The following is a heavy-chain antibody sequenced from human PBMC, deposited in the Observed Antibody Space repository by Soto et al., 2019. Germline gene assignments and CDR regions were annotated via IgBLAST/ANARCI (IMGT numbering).Heavy chain of an antibody. V-gene: IGHV4-4*02. Sequence: SETLSLTCAVSGGSISSSNWWSWVRQPPGKGLEWIGEIFHTGITSYNPSLKSRVTISVDKSKNLFSLNLSSVTAADTAVYYCARTDYYDSSAYFDYWGRGTLVTVSS. CDR1: GGSISSSNW. J-gene: IGHJ4*02. CDR3: ARTDYYDSSAYFDY. D-gene: IGHD3-22*01. CDR2: IFHTGIT.